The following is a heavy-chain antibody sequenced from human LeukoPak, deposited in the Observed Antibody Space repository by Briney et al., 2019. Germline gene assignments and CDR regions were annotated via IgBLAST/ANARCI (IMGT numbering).Heavy chain of an antibody. Sequence: GGSLRLSCAASGFTFSSYSMNWVRQAPGKGLEWVSSISSSSSYIYYADSVKGRFTISRDNAKNSLYLQMNSLRAEDTAVYYCARPLGRDGYNYAAYWGQGTLVTVSS. J-gene: IGHJ4*02. D-gene: IGHD5-24*01. CDR3: ARPLGRDGYNYAAY. V-gene: IGHV3-21*01. CDR1: GFTFSSYS. CDR2: ISSSSSYI.